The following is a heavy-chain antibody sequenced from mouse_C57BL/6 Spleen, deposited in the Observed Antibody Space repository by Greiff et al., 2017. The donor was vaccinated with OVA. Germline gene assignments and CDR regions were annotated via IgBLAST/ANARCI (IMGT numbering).Heavy chain of an antibody. CDR2: INPNNGGT. CDR1: GYTFTDYY. D-gene: IGHD1-1*01. J-gene: IGHJ3*01. V-gene: IGHV1-26*01. CDR3: ARLLFD. Sequence: EVQLQQSGPELVKPGASVKISCKASGYTFTDYYMNWVKQSHGKSLEWIGDINPNNGGTSYNQKFKGKATLTVDKSSSTAYMELRSLTSEDSAVYYCARLLFDWGQGTLVTVSA.